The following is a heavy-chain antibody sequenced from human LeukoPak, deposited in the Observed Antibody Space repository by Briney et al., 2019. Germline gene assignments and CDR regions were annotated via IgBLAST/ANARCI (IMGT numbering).Heavy chain of an antibody. Sequence: GASVKVSCKASGYTFTGYYMHWVRQAPGQGLEWMGRLNPNSGGTNYAQKFQGRVTMTRDTSISTAYMELSRLRSDDTVVYYCASSSGYYYVADYWGQGTLVTVSS. CDR3: ASSSGYYYVADY. J-gene: IGHJ4*02. D-gene: IGHD3-22*01. CDR1: GYTFTGYY. V-gene: IGHV1-2*05. CDR2: LNPNSGGT.